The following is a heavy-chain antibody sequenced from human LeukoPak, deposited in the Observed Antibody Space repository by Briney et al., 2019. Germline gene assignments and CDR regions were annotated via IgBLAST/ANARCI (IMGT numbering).Heavy chain of an antibody. CDR3: ARGAYYYDSSGYYRNWFDP. D-gene: IGHD3-22*01. CDR1: GFTFSSYS. CDR2: ISSSSSYI. V-gene: IGHV3-21*01. Sequence: PGGSLRLSCAASGFTFSSYSMNWVRQAPGKGLEWVSSISSSSSYIYYADSVKGRFTISRDNAKNSLYLQMYSLRAEDTAVYYCARGAYYYDSSGYYRNWFDPWGQGTLVTVSS. J-gene: IGHJ5*02.